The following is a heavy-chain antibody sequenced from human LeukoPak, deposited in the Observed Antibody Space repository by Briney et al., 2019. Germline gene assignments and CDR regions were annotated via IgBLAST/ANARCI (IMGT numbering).Heavy chain of an antibody. CDR2: ISGSSDST. CDR3: ARDYFGSGTYYPYQYYGMDV. D-gene: IGHD3-10*01. J-gene: IGHJ6*02. V-gene: IGHV3-23*01. Sequence: GASLRLSCAASGLNFRAYGMSWVRQAPGKGLEWVSTISGSSDSTYHADSVKGRFTISRDNSKNTLSLQMNSLRAEDTAVYFCARDYFGSGTYYPYQYYGMDVWGQGTTVTVSS. CDR1: GLNFRAYG.